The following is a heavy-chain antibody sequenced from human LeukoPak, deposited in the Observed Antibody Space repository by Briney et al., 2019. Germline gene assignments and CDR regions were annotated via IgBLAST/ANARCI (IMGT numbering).Heavy chain of an antibody. D-gene: IGHD6-13*01. J-gene: IGHJ6*02. V-gene: IGHV3-74*01. Sequence: GGSLRLSCAASGFTFSSYWMQWVRQAPGKGLVWVSRINSDGSATSHADSVKGRFTISRDNAKNTLYLQMNSLRAEDTAVYYCARDEQQLVRARGMDVWGRGTTVIVSS. CDR3: ARDEQQLVRARGMDV. CDR2: INSDGSAT. CDR1: GFTFSSYW.